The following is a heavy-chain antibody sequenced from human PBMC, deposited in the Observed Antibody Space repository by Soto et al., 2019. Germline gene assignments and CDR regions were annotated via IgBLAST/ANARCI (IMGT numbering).Heavy chain of an antibody. V-gene: IGHV3-33*01. CDR3: ARDNRIAVAGTDGIYYYYGMDV. Sequence: GGSLRLSCAASGFTFSSYGMHWVRQAPGKGLEWVAGIWYDGSNKYYADSVKGRFTISRDNSKNTLYLQMNSLRAEDTAVYYCARDNRIAVAGTDGIYYYYGMDVWGQGTTVTVSS. J-gene: IGHJ6*02. CDR1: GFTFSSYG. CDR2: IWYDGSNK. D-gene: IGHD6-19*01.